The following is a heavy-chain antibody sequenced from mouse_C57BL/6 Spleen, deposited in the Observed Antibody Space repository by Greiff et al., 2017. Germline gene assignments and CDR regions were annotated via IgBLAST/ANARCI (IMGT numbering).Heavy chain of an antibody. CDR1: GYTFTSYW. V-gene: IGHV1-7*01. CDR3: ARSDYDRGYAMDY. CDR2: INPSSGYT. D-gene: IGHD2-4*01. Sequence: VQRVESGAELAKPGASVKLSCKASGYTFTSYWMHWVKQRPGQGLEWIGYINPSSGYTTYNQKFKDKATLTADKSSSTAYMQLSSLTYENSAVYYSARSDYDRGYAMDYWGQGTSVTVSS. J-gene: IGHJ4*01.